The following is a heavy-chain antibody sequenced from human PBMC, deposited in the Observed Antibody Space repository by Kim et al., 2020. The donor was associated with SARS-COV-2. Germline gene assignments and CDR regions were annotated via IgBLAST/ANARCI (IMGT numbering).Heavy chain of an antibody. J-gene: IGHJ3*02. CDR1: GFTVSSNY. CDR3: ARKGGYYDSSGYLVGHAFDI. V-gene: IGHV3-53*01. D-gene: IGHD3-22*01. Sequence: GGSLRLSCAASGFTVSSNYMSWVRQAPGKGLEWVSVIYSGGSTYYADSVKGRFTISRDNSKNTLYLQMNSLRAEDTAVYYCARKGGYYDSSGYLVGHAFDIWGQGTMVTVSS. CDR2: IYSGGST.